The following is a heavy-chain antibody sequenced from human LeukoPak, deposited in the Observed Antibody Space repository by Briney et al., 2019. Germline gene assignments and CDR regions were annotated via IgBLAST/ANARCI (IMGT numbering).Heavy chain of an antibody. CDR2: IYYDGIDK. Sequence: GGSLRLSCAASGFAFTRHAMHWVRQAPGKGLEWAAYIYYDGIDKNYADTVKGRFTISRDNSKNTLYLQMNSLRAEDTAVYYCARENYYGSGSYYNNYGMDVWGQGTTVTVSS. J-gene: IGHJ6*02. D-gene: IGHD3-10*01. V-gene: IGHV3-30*12. CDR3: ARENYYGSGSYYNNYGMDV. CDR1: GFAFTRHA.